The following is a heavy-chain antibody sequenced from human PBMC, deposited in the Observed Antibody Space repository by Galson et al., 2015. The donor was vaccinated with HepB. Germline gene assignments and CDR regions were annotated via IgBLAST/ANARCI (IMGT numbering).Heavy chain of an antibody. J-gene: IGHJ5*02. CDR1: GGSISSSSYY. Sequence: SETLSLTCTVSGGSISSSSYYWGWIRQPPGKGLEWIGSIYYSGSTYYNPSLNSRVTISVDTSKNQFSLKLSSVTAADTAVYYCARRVGYRGPFDPWGQGTLVTVSS. D-gene: IGHD5-24*01. CDR3: ARRVGYRGPFDP. CDR2: IYYSGST. V-gene: IGHV4-39*01.